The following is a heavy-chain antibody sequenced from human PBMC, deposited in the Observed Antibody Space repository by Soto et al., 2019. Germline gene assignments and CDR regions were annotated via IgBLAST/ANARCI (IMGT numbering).Heavy chain of an antibody. J-gene: IGHJ5*02. Sequence: GSLRLSCAASGFTFSSYSMNWVRQAPGKGLEWVSSISSSSSYIYYADSVKGRFTISRDNAKNSLYLQMNSLRAEDTAVYYCASRRVVVAATNNWFDPWGQGTLVTV. D-gene: IGHD2-15*01. CDR2: ISSSSSYI. CDR1: GFTFSSYS. V-gene: IGHV3-21*01. CDR3: ASRRVVVAATNNWFDP.